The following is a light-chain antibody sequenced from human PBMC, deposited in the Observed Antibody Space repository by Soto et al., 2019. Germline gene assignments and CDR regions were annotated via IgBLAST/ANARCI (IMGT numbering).Light chain of an antibody. J-gene: IGKJ1*01. V-gene: IGKV1-5*01. CDR3: QQYKSYSQWT. CDR2: DAS. CDR1: QSIGYW. Sequence: DIQMTQSPSTLSASVGDRVTITCRASQSIGYWLAWYQQKPGKAPNLLIYDASSLQSGVPSRFSGSGSGTEFTLTISSLQPDDFATYYCQQYKSYSQWTFGQGTKVEIK.